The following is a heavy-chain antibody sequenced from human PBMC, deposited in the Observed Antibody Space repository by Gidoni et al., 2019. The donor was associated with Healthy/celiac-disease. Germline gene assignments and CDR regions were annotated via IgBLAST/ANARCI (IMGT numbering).Heavy chain of an antibody. CDR3: ASNGSPVGGPAYYYYGMDV. CDR2: IDPSDSYP. V-gene: IGHV5-10-1*03. D-gene: IGHD3-16*01. CDR1: GFSFTSYW. J-gene: IGHJ6*02. Sequence: EVQLVQSGAEVKKPGESLRISCKGSGFSFTSYWIRRVRQMPGKGLEWMGRIDPSDSYPNYSPSFQGHVTISADKSISTAYLQWSSLKASDTAMYYCASNGSPVGGPAYYYYGMDVWGQGTTVTVSS.